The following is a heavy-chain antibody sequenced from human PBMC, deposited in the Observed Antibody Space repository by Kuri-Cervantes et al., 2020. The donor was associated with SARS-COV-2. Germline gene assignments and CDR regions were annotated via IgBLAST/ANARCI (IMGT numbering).Heavy chain of an antibody. CDR3: ARDTGDDFDY. J-gene: IGHJ4*02. V-gene: IGHV3-48*01. CDR2: ISSSSSTI. D-gene: IGHD3-10*01. Sequence: GESLKISCAASGFTFSSYSMNWVRQAPGKGLEWVSYISSSSSTIYYADSVKGRFTISRGNAKNSLYLQMNSLRAEDTAVYYCARDTGDDFDYWGQGTLVTVSS. CDR1: GFTFSSYS.